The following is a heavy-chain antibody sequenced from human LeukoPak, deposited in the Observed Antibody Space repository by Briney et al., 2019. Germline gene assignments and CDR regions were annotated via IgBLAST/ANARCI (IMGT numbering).Heavy chain of an antibody. CDR1: GGTFSSYA. Sequence: GASVNVSCKASGGTFSSYAISWVRQAPGQGLEWMGGIIPIFGTANYAQKFQGRVTITADESTSTAYMELSSLRSEDTAVYYCARDQDHIAVAGIDYWGQGTLVTVSS. CDR2: IIPIFGTA. J-gene: IGHJ4*02. D-gene: IGHD6-19*01. V-gene: IGHV1-69*13. CDR3: ARDQDHIAVAGIDY.